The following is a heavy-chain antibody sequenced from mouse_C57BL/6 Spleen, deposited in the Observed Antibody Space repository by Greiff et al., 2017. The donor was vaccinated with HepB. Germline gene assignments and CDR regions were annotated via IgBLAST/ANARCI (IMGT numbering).Heavy chain of an antibody. V-gene: IGHV1-72*01. D-gene: IGHD1-1*01. CDR3: ARCYYGSRDYAMDY. CDR1: GYTFTSYW. CDR2: IDPNSGGT. J-gene: IGHJ4*01. Sequence: QVQLQQSGAELVKPGASVKLSCKASGYTFTSYWMHWVKQRPGRGLEWIGRIDPNSGGTKYNEKFKSKATLTVDKPSSTAYMQLSSLTSEDSAIYYCARCYYGSRDYAMDYWGQGTSVTVSS.